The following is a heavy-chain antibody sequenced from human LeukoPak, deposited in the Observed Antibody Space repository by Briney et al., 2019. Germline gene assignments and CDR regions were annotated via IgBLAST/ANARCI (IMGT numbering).Heavy chain of an antibody. Sequence: ASVTVSCKASGYTFTSYYMHWVRQAPGQGLEWMGIINPSGGSTSYAQKFQGRVTMTRDTSTSTVYMELSSLRSEDTAVYYCARDEGSGSPMGDAFDIWGQGTMVTVSS. CDR2: INPSGGST. V-gene: IGHV1-46*01. CDR1: GYTFTSYY. CDR3: ARDEGSGSPMGDAFDI. D-gene: IGHD3-10*01. J-gene: IGHJ3*02.